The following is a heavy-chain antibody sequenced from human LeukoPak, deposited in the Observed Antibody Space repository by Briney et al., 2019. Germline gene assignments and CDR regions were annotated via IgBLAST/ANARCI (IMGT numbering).Heavy chain of an antibody. Sequence: SSETLSLTCTVSGYSISSGYYWGWIRQPPGKGLEWIGYIYYSGSTNYNPSLKSRVTISVDTSKNQFSLKLSSVTAADTAVYYCARDFSYSDGRWGAFDIWGQGTMVTVSS. J-gene: IGHJ3*02. CDR2: IYYSGST. D-gene: IGHD2-15*01. CDR3: ARDFSYSDGRWGAFDI. V-gene: IGHV4-61*01. CDR1: GYSISSGYY.